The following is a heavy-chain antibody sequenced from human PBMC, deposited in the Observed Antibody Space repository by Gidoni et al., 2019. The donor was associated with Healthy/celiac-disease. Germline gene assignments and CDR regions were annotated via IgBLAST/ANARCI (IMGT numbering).Heavy chain of an antibody. V-gene: IGHV4-39*01. Sequence: QLQLQESGPGLVKPSETLSLPCTVSGCSISSSSYYWGWIRQPPGKGLEWIGSIYYSGSTYYNPSLKSRVTISVDTSKNQFSLKLSSVTAADTAVYYCARRGETYGDPGNRDYWGQGTLVTVSS. CDR2: IYYSGST. J-gene: IGHJ4*02. CDR3: ARRGETYGDPGNRDY. CDR1: GCSISSSSYY. D-gene: IGHD4-17*01.